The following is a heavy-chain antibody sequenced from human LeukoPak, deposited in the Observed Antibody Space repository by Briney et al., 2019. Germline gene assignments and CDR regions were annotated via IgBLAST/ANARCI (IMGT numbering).Heavy chain of an antibody. CDR1: GFTITNYA. CDR3: ARDVIPIGYADY. V-gene: IGHV4-31*11. J-gene: IGHJ4*02. Sequence: LRLSCAASGFTITNYALSWVRQPPGKGLEWIGSIYYSGSTYYNPSLKSRVTISVDTSKNQFSLKLSSVTAADTAVYYCARDVIPIGYADYWGQGTLVTVSS. CDR2: IYYSGST. D-gene: IGHD2-2*01.